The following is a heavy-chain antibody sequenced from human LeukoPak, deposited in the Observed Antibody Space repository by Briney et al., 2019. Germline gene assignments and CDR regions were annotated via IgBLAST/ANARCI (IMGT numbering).Heavy chain of an antibody. CDR3: ERERLERRDNWFDP. CDR1: GGSISSGSYY. V-gene: IGHV4-61*02. D-gene: IGHD1-1*01. Sequence: SETLSLTCTVSGGSISSGSYYWSWIRQPAGKGLEWIGCIYTSGSTNYNPSLKSRVNISLDTSKNQFSLKLSSVTAADTAVYYCERERLERRDNWFDPWGQGTLVTVSS. CDR2: IYTSGST. J-gene: IGHJ5*02.